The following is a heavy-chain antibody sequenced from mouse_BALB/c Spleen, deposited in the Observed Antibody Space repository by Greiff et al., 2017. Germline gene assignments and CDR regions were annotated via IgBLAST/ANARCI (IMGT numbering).Heavy chain of an antibody. J-gene: IGHJ4*01. CDR2: IYWDDDK. D-gene: IGHD1-1*01. Sequence: QVTLKVSGPGILQPSQTLSLTCSFSGFSLSTSGMGVSWIRQPSGKGLEWLAHIYWDDDKRYNPSLKSRLTISKDTSRNQVFLKITSVDTADTATYYCARNPHYYGSEDYAMDYWGQGTSVTVSS. V-gene: IGHV8-12*01. CDR1: GFSLSTSGMG. CDR3: ARNPHYYGSEDYAMDY.